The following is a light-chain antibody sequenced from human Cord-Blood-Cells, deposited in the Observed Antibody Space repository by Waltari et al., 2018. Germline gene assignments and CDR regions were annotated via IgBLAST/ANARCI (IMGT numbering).Light chain of an antibody. CDR1: SPNIGAGYD. J-gene: IGLJ2*01. V-gene: IGLV1-40*01. CDR3: QSYDSSLSVV. CDR2: GNR. Sequence: QSVLTQPPSVSGAPGQRVTIAYTGSSPNIGAGYDIHWNQQPPGQAPKPHIYGNRNRPSGVPDRFSGSKSGTSASMAITGLQAEDEADYYCQSYDSSLSVVFGGGTKLTVL.